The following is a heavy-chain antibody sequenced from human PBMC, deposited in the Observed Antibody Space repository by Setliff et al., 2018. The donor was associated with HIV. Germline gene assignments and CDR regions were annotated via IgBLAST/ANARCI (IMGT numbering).Heavy chain of an antibody. CDR2: IYSGGST. D-gene: IGHD7-27*01. Sequence: GGSLRLSCAASGLTVTGNYMNWVRQAPGKGLEWVSVIYSGGSTFYEDSVKGRFTISRDNSKNTLYLQMNTLRTEDTAVYYCAKIPHTGDSAYDVWGQGTMVTVS. CDR3: AKIPHTGDSAYDV. CDR1: GLTVTGNY. V-gene: IGHV3-66*02. J-gene: IGHJ3*01.